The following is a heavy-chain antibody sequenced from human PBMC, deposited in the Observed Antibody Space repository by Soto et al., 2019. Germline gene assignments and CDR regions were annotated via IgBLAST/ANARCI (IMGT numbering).Heavy chain of an antibody. J-gene: IGHJ6*02. Sequence: GGSLRLSCAASGFTFSSYAMHWVRQAPGKGLEWVAVISYDGSNKYYADSVKGRFTISRDNSKKTLYLQMNSLRAEDTAVYYCARDQVVVPAAIYPWAPRHYYGMDVWGQGTTVTVSS. V-gene: IGHV3-30-3*01. CDR1: GFTFSSYA. CDR3: ARDQVVVPAAIYPWAPRHYYGMDV. D-gene: IGHD2-2*02. CDR2: ISYDGSNK.